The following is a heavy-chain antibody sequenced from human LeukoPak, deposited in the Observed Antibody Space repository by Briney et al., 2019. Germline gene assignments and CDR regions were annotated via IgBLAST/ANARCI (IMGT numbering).Heavy chain of an antibody. J-gene: IGHJ4*02. CDR3: ARPADTAMDHFDY. D-gene: IGHD5-18*01. V-gene: IGHV5-51*01. CDR2: IYPGDSDT. CDR1: GYRFISYW. Sequence: GESLKISCKGSGYRFISYWIGWVRQMPGKGLEWMGIIYPGDSDTRYSPSFQGQVTISADKSISTAYLQWSSLKASDTAMYYCARPADTAMDHFDYWGQGTLVTVSS.